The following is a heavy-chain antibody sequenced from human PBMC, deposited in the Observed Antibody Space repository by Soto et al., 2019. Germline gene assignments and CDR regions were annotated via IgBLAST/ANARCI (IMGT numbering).Heavy chain of an antibody. Sequence: EVQLVESGGGLVQPGGSLRLSCVASGFTFNIYWMQWVRQAPGKGLEWVSRIDNDGSATTYADSVKGRFTISRDNAKNMLFLQMNTLRVDDTAVYYCARDNWNSYWGQGTLVTVSS. CDR3: ARDNWNSY. CDR1: GFTFNIYW. D-gene: IGHD1-1*01. CDR2: IDNDGSAT. V-gene: IGHV3-74*01. J-gene: IGHJ4*02.